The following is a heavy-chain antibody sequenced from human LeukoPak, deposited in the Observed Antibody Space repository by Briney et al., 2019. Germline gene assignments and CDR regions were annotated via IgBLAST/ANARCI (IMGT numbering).Heavy chain of an antibody. CDR2: ISWNCGSI. CDR3: AKAPRIAAAGVPYYYGTDV. D-gene: IGHD6-13*01. Sequence: GRSLRLSCAASGFTFDDYAMHWGRQAPGKGLEWVSGISWNCGSIGYTDSVKGRFTISRDNAKNSLYLQMNSLRAEDTALYYCAKAPRIAAAGVPYYYGTDVWGQGTTVTVSS. J-gene: IGHJ6*01. V-gene: IGHV3-9*01. CDR1: GFTFDDYA.